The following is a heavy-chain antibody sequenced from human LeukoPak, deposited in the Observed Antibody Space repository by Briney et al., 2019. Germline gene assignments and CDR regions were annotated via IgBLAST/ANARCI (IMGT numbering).Heavy chain of an antibody. Sequence: SETLSLTCAVYGGSFSGYYWSWIRQPPGKGLEWIGEINHSGSTNYNPSLKSRVTISVDTSRNQFSLKLSSVTAADTAVYYCASMVRGASDDYWGQGTLVTVSS. CDR2: INHSGST. CDR3: ASMVRGASDDY. CDR1: GGSFSGYY. D-gene: IGHD3-10*01. V-gene: IGHV4-34*01. J-gene: IGHJ4*02.